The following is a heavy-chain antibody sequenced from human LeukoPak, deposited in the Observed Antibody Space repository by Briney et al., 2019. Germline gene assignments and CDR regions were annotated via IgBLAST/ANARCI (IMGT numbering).Heavy chain of an antibody. CDR2: IIPIFGTA. J-gene: IGHJ4*02. CDR1: GGTFSSYA. V-gene: IGHV1-69*13. D-gene: IGHD4-17*01. CDR3: ARDYGDYAFDY. Sequence: ASVKVSCKASGGTFSSYAISWVRQAPGQGLEWMGGIIPIFGTANYAQKFQGRVTITADESTSTAYMELSSLRPEDTAVYYCARDYGDYAFDYWGQGTLVTVSS.